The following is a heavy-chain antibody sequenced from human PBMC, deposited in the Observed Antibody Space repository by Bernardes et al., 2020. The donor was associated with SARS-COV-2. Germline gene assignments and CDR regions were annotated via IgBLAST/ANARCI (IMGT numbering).Heavy chain of an antibody. CDR2: IKRKTDGGTT. Sequence: GGSLRLSCAASGFTFSNAWMNWVRQAPGKGLEWVGHIKRKTDGGTTDYAAPVKGRFTISGDDSKNTMYLQMNSLRAEDTAVYYCARDLYSSSSPFDYWGQGTLVTVSS. D-gene: IGHD6-6*01. V-gene: IGHV3-15*07. CDR1: GFTFSNAW. CDR3: ARDLYSSSSPFDY. J-gene: IGHJ4*02.